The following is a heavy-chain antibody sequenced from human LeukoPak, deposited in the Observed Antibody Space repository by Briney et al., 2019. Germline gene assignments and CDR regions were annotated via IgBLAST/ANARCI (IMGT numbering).Heavy chain of an antibody. V-gene: IGHV3-23*01. CDR3: AKGGSSWSEIDY. D-gene: IGHD6-13*01. J-gene: IGHJ4*02. CDR1: GFTFSSYA. Sequence: GGSLRLSCAASGFTFSSYAMSWVRQAPGKGLEWVSGISGSGGFTYYADSVKGRFTISRDNSKNTLYLQMNSLRGDDTAVYYCAKGGSSWSEIDYWGQGRLVTVSS. CDR2: ISGSGGFT.